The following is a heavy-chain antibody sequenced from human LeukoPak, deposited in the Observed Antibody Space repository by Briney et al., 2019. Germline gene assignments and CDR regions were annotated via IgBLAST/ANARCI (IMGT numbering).Heavy chain of an antibody. CDR2: ISWNSGSK. Sequence: GRSLRLSCAASGFTFGDYAMHWVRQAPGKGLEWVSGISWNSGSKDYADSVNVRFTISRDNAKNSLYLQMNSLRAEDTSFYYCAKEYSSPVGTDYYYYVDVWGEGTTATASS. CDR3: AKEYSSPVGTDYYYYVDV. D-gene: IGHD6-13*01. J-gene: IGHJ6*03. CDR1: GFTFGDYA. V-gene: IGHV3-9*01.